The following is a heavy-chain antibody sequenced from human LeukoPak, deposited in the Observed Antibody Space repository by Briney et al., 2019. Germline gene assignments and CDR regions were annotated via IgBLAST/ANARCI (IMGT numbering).Heavy chain of an antibody. D-gene: IGHD3-22*01. CDR2: IYYSGST. Sequence: PSETLSLTCTVSGGSIRSSSYYWGWIRQPPGKGLEWIGSIYYSGSTYYNPSLKSRVTISVDTSKNQFSLKLSSVTAADTAVYYCASTISDYDSSGYLVFDYWGQGTLVTVSS. J-gene: IGHJ4*02. CDR3: ASTISDYDSSGYLVFDY. CDR1: GGSIRSSSYY. V-gene: IGHV4-39*01.